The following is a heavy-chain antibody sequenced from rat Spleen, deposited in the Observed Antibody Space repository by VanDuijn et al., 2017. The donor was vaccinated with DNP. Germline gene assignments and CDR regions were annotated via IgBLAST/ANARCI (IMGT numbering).Heavy chain of an antibody. D-gene: IGHD1-6*01. CDR1: GFTFSNYY. J-gene: IGHJ3*01. Sequence: EEQLVESGGDLVQPGWSLKLSCEASGFTFSNYYMAWVRQAPKGGLEWVATISISGSTTSYPDSVKGRFTISRDNAKSCLYLHMNSLKSEDTATYYCARQRVMYTTATGFAYWGQGTLVTVSS. CDR3: ARQRVMYTTATGFAY. V-gene: IGHV5-25*01. CDR2: ISISGSTT.